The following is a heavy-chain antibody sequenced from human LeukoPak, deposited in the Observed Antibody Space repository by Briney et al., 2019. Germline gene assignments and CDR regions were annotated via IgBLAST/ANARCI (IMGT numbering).Heavy chain of an antibody. Sequence: GGSLRLSCAASGFTFSSYEMNWVRQAPGKGLGWVSYISSSGSTIYYADSVKGRFTISRDNAKNSLYLQMNSLRAEDTAVYYCARETADWFDPWGQGALVTVSS. V-gene: IGHV3-48*03. J-gene: IGHJ5*02. CDR1: GFTFSSYE. CDR2: ISSSGSTI. CDR3: ARETADWFDP.